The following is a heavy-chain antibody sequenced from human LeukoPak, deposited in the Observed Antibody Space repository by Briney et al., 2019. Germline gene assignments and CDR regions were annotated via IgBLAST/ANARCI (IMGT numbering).Heavy chain of an antibody. CDR1: GYTFTSYD. D-gene: IGHD5-12*01. CDR2: MNPNSGNT. Sequence: ASVKVSCKASGYTFTSYDINWVRQATGQGLEWMGWMNPNSGNTGYAQKFQGRVTMTRDTSISTAYMELSRLRSDDTAVYYCARDSFQLRYSGYDFADYWGQGTLVTVSS. V-gene: IGHV1-8*01. CDR3: ARDSFQLRYSGYDFADY. J-gene: IGHJ4*02.